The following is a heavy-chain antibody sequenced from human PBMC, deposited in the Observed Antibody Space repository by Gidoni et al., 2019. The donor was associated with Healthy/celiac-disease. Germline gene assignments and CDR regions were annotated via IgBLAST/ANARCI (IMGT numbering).Heavy chain of an antibody. CDR2: ISWSSGSI. Sequence: EVQLVESGGGLVQPGRSLRLSCAASGFTFDDYAMHWVRQAPGKGLEWVSGISWSSGSIGYADSVKGRFTISRDNAKNSLYLQMNSLRAEDTALYYCAKDIELLDNWNESGFDYWGQGTLVTVSS. V-gene: IGHV3-9*01. J-gene: IGHJ4*02. D-gene: IGHD1-20*01. CDR1: GFTFDDYA. CDR3: AKDIELLDNWNESGFDY.